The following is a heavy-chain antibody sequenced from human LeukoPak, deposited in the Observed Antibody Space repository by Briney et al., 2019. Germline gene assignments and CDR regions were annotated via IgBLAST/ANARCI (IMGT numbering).Heavy chain of an antibody. V-gene: IGHV3-7*03. CDR3: TRDGFGTGSN. D-gene: IGHD3-16*01. J-gene: IGHJ4*02. Sequence: PGGSLRLSCAASGFTFNNYVMNWVRQAPGKGLEWVANIKQDGSEKNYVDSVKGRFIISRDNAKNSLYLQMNTLRADDTAVYYCTRDGFGTGSNWGQGTLVTVSS. CDR1: GFTFNNYV. CDR2: IKQDGSEK.